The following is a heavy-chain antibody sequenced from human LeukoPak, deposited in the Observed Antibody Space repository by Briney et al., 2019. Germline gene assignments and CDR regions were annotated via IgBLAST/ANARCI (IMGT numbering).Heavy chain of an antibody. J-gene: IGHJ6*04. CDR1: GFTLDDYA. CDR2: ISGDGGST. V-gene: IGHV3-43*02. CDR3: AKDYDPLVGDV. Sequence: PGGSLRLSCAASGFTLDDYAMHCVRHAPGKGLEWVSLISGDGGSTYYAASVKGRVTCSRDNSENFLYLQMNSLRTEDTASYYCAKDYDPLVGDVWGKGTTVTVSS. D-gene: IGHD1-26*01.